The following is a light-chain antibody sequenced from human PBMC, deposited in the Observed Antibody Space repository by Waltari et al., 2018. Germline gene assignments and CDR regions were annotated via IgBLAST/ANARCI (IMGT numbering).Light chain of an antibody. CDR3: SSMISGGPLV. CDR1: SSDVGAYYY. V-gene: IGLV2-14*03. CDR2: DVS. Sequence: QSALTQPASVSGSPGQSITISCTGPSSDVGAYYYVSWYRQLPGKAPELMISDVSRRPSGISDRFSGSKSGDTASLTISGLQAEDEADYYCSSMISGGPLVFGSGTQVTVL. J-gene: IGLJ1*01.